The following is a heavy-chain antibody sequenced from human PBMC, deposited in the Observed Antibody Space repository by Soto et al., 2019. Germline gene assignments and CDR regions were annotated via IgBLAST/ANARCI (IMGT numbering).Heavy chain of an antibody. CDR1: GFTFDDYA. CDR3: AKDIQQWLVGGYDAFDI. V-gene: IGHV3-9*01. CDR2: ISWNSGSI. J-gene: IGHJ3*02. D-gene: IGHD6-19*01. Sequence: DVQLVESGGGLVQPGRSLRLSCAASGFTFDDYAMHWVRQAPGKGLEWVSGISWNSGSIGYADSVKGRFTISRDNAKNSLYLQMNSLRAEDTALYYCAKDIQQWLVGGYDAFDIWGQGTMVTVSS.